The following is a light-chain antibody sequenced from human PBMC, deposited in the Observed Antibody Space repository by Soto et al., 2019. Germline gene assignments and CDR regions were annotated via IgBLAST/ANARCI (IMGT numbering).Light chain of an antibody. Sequence: QLVLTQPPSVSGAPGQRVTISCTGSSSNIGAGYDVHWYQQLPGTAPKLLIYGNSNRPSGVPDRFSGSKSGTSASLAITGLQAEDEADYYCQSRRVFGGGTKVTVL. CDR3: QSRRV. CDR2: GNS. V-gene: IGLV1-40*01. J-gene: IGLJ2*01. CDR1: SSNIGAGYD.